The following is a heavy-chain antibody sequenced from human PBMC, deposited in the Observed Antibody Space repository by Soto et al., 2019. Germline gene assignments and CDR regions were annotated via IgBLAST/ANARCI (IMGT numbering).Heavy chain of an antibody. CDR1: GDSFTSYG. CDR2: IYPGDSDT. Sequence: PGESLKISCKGSGDSFTSYGIGWVRQMPGKGLEWMGIIYPGDSDTRYSPSFQGQVTISADKSISTAYLQWSSLKASDTAMYYCARSYCSSTSCYRGAGYYYYGMDVWGQGTTVTVS. CDR3: ARSYCSSTSCYRGAGYYYYGMDV. J-gene: IGHJ6*02. D-gene: IGHD2-2*01. V-gene: IGHV5-51*01.